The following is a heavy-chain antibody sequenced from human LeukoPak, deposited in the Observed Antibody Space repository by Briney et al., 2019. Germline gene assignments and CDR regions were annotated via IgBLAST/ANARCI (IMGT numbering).Heavy chain of an antibody. D-gene: IGHD2-21*02. V-gene: IGHV3-23*01. CDR2: ISGGGGTT. Sequence: PGGSLRFSCAASGFTFSNYAMSWVRQAPGKGLEWVSTISGGGGTTYYADSVKGRFTISRDNSKNTLWLQMSSLRAEDTAVYYCAKARSMMTAGRSYFDYWGQGTLVTVSS. CDR3: AKARSMMTAGRSYFDY. J-gene: IGHJ4*02. CDR1: GFTFSNYA.